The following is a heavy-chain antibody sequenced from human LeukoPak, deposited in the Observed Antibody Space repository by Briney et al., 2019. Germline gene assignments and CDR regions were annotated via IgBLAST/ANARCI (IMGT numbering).Heavy chain of an antibody. CDR3: AREEEGELPDY. Sequence: RRSLRLSCTASGFPFSGHAMHWIRQAPGKGPEWLALISYDGSSEFYADSVKGRFTISRDNSKNTLYLQVNSLRPEDTAVYFCAREEEGELPDYWGQGTQVTVSS. CDR2: ISYDGSSE. D-gene: IGHD1-26*01. J-gene: IGHJ4*02. V-gene: IGHV3-30*01. CDR1: GFPFSGHA.